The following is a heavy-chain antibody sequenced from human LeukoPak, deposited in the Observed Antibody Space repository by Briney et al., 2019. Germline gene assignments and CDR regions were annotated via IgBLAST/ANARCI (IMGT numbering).Heavy chain of an antibody. CDR2: MNPNSGNT. V-gene: IGHV1-8*01. CDR3: ATPKYYYGSGSYYQFDY. J-gene: IGHJ4*02. CDR1: GYTFTSYD. D-gene: IGHD3-10*01. Sequence: GASVKVSCKASGYTFTSYDINWVRQATGQGLEWMGWMNPNSGNTGYAQKFQGRVTMTRNTSISTAYMELSSLRSEDTAVYYCATPKYYYGSGSYYQFDYWGQGTLVTVSS.